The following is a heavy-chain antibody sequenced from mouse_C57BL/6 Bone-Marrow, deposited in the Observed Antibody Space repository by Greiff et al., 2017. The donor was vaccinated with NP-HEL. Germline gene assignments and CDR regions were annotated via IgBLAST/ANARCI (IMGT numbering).Heavy chain of an antibody. J-gene: IGHJ2*01. V-gene: IGHV1-59*01. Sequence: QVQLQQPGAELVRPGPSVKLSCKASGYTFTSYWMHWVKQRPGQGLEWIGVIDPSDSYTNYNQKFKGKATLTVDTSSSTAYMQLSSRTSEDSAVYYCAREGALLRDYVDDWGQGTTLTVSS. CDR3: AREGALLRDYVDD. D-gene: IGHD1-1*01. CDR2: IDPSDSYT. CDR1: GYTFTSYW.